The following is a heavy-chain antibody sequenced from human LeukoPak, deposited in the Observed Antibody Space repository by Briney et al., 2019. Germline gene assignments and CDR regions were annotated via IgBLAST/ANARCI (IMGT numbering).Heavy chain of an antibody. CDR2: INPNSGGT. J-gene: IGHJ6*03. V-gene: IGHV1-2*02. D-gene: IGHD3-10*01. Sequence: ASVKVSCKASGYTFTGYYMHWVRQAPGQGLEWMGWINPNSGGTNYAQKFQGRVTMTRDTSISTAYMELSRLRSDDTAVYYCAREGVYYGSGSYFVHYYYMDVWGKGTTVTVSS. CDR1: GYTFTGYY. CDR3: AREGVYYGSGSYFVHYYYMDV.